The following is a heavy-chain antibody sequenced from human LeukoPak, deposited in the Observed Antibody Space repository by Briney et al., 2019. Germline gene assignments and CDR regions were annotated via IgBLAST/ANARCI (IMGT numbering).Heavy chain of an antibody. J-gene: IGHJ3*02. CDR3: ARGDQQQLPLGAFDI. Sequence: GGSLRLSCAASGFTFSRYSMNWVRQAPGKGLEWVSSISSSSSYIYYADSVKGRFTISRDNAKNSLYLQMNSLRAEDTAVYYCARGDQQQLPLGAFDIWGQGTMVTVSS. CDR2: ISSSSSYI. CDR1: GFTFSRYS. V-gene: IGHV3-21*01. D-gene: IGHD6-13*01.